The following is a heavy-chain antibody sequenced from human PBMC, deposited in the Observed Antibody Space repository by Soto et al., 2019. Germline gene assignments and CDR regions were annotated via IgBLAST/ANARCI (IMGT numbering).Heavy chain of an antibody. CDR2: VYSSGST. CDR3: ARDIRGYSRAFDY. D-gene: IGHD5-18*01. CDR1: GDSVSSDNYY. J-gene: IGHJ4*02. V-gene: IGHV4-61*01. Sequence: SETLSLTCTVSGDSVSSDNYYWTWIRQPPGKGLEWVGYVYSSGSTNYNPSLKSRVTISVDMSSNQFSLKLTSVTAADTAVYYCARDIRGYSRAFDYWGQGTLVTVSS.